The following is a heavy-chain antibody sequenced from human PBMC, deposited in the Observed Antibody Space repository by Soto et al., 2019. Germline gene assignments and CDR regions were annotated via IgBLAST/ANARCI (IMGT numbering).Heavy chain of an antibody. CDR3: ARQMSGGLFDP. J-gene: IGHJ5*02. CDR1: GYTFTSYA. D-gene: IGHD1-26*01. V-gene: IGHV1-3*01. CDR2: INAGNGNT. Sequence: QVQLVQSGAEVKKPGASVKVSCKASGYTFTSYAMHWVRQAPGQRLEWMEWINAGNGNTKYSQKFQGRVTITRDTSASTAYMELSSLRSEDTAVYYCARQMSGGLFDPWGQGTLVTVSS.